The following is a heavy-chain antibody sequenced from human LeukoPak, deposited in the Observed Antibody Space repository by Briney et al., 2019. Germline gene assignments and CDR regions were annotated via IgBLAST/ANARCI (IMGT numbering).Heavy chain of an antibody. CDR1: GFTFSSYA. D-gene: IGHD2-2*01. CDR2: ISGSGGGT. V-gene: IGHV3-23*01. J-gene: IGHJ4*02. CDR3: AKGYCSSTSCYDMSYFDY. Sequence: GGSLRLSCAASGFTFSSYAMSWVRQAPGKGLEWVSAISGSGGGTYYADSVKGRFTISRDNSKNTLYLQMNSLRAEDTAVYYCAKGYCSSTSCYDMSYFDYWGQGTLVTVSS.